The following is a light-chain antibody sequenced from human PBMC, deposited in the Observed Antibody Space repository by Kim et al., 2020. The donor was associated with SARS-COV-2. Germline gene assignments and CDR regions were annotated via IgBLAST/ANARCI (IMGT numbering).Light chain of an antibody. CDR1: QAISSD. V-gene: IGKV1-27*01. Sequence: DIQITQSPLSLSASVGDRVTITCRANQAISSDLAWYQQKPGKVPKLLIYAASALQSGVPSRFRGSGSGTHFTLTISSLQSEDVATYCCLEYYNAPWAFGRGTKVDIK. J-gene: IGKJ1*01. CDR3: LEYYNAPWA. CDR2: AAS.